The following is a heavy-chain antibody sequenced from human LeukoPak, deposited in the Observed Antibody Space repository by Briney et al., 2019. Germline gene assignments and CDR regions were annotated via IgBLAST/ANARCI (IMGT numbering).Heavy chain of an antibody. J-gene: IGHJ2*01. CDR3: ARVDTAMDPYFDL. Sequence: PSQTLSLTCAVSGGSISSGGYSWSWIRQPPGKGLEWIGYIYHSGSTYYNPSLKSRVTISVDRSKNQFSLKLSSVTAADTAVYYCARVDTAMDPYFDLWGRGTLVTVSS. D-gene: IGHD5-18*01. CDR2: IYHSGST. CDR1: GGSISSGGYS. V-gene: IGHV4-30-2*01.